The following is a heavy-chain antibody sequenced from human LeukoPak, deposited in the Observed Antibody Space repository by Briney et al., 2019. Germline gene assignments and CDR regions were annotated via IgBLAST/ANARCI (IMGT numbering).Heavy chain of an antibody. CDR3: GRPAPAVAGWGRAFDI. V-gene: IGHV4-39*01. CDR2: MSYSGST. Sequence: SETLSLTCTVSGGSISSSNSYWGWIRQPPGKGLEWIGSMSYSGSTYYSPSLKSRVTISVDTSKNQFSLKLSSVTAADTAVYYCGRPAPAVAGWGRAFDIWGQGTVVTVSS. D-gene: IGHD6-19*01. CDR1: GGSISSSNSY. J-gene: IGHJ3*02.